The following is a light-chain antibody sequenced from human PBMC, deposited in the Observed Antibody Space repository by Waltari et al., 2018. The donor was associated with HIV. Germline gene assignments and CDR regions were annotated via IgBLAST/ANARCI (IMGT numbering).Light chain of an antibody. CDR3: MQGTHWYT. Sequence: DVVMTQSPLSLPVTLGEPASISCRSSQSLVHSDGNTYLNWLQQRPGQSPRRLIYKVSYRDSGVPDRFSGSGSGTDFTLEISRVEAEDVGVYYCMQGTHWYTFGQGTKLEIK. J-gene: IGKJ2*01. V-gene: IGKV2-30*02. CDR1: QSLVHSDGNTY. CDR2: KVS.